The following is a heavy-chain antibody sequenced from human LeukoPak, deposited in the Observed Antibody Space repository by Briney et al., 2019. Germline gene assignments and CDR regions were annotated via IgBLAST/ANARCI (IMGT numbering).Heavy chain of an antibody. CDR2: IRESGDST. Sequence: GGSLRLSCAASGFTFSSYAMSWVRQAPGKGLEWVSGIRESGDSTYYADSVKGRFTISRDNSKNTLYLQMNSLRAEDTALYYCAKFVNYGSYYYYYYLDVWGKGTTVTVSS. CDR1: GFTFSSYA. D-gene: IGHD3-10*01. CDR3: AKFVNYGSYYYYYYLDV. J-gene: IGHJ6*03. V-gene: IGHV3-23*01.